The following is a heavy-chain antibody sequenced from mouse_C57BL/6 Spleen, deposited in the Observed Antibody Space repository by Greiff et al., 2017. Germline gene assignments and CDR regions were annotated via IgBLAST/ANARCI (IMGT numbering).Heavy chain of an antibody. CDR3: AIGELGQVDY. Sequence: QVQLQQPGADLVKPGASVKVSCKASGYTFTSYWMPWVQQRPGQGLEWIGRIHPSDSDTNYNQQFKGKATLTVDKSSTPAYMQRSSLTEEDAAVYDGAIGELGQVDYWGQGTTRTGSS. CDR1: GYTFTSYW. J-gene: IGHJ2*01. D-gene: IGHD4-1*01. CDR2: IHPSDSDT. V-gene: IGHV1-74*01.